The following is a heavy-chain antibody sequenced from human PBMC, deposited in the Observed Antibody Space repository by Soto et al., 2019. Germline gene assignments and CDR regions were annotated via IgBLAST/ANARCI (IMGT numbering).Heavy chain of an antibody. CDR1: GGSVSSSSYY. D-gene: IGHD4-17*01. V-gene: IGHV4-39*01. CDR2: IYYSGST. J-gene: IGHJ5*02. Sequence: QLQLQESGPGLVKPSETLSLTCTVSGGSVSSSSYYWGWIRQPPGKGLEWIGSIYYSGSTYYNPSLKSRVTISVDTSKNQFSLKLSSVTAADTAVYYCARHTDRAYGDQNWFDPWGQGTLVTVSS. CDR3: ARHTDRAYGDQNWFDP.